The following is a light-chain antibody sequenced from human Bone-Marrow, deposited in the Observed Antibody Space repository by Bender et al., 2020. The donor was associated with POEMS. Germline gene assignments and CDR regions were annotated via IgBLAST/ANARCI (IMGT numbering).Light chain of an antibody. V-gene: IGLV2-14*03. CDR3: SSYTSVSTYV. Sequence: QSALTQPPSASGSPGQSITISCTGTSSDVGDYNFVSWYQQHPGKAPKLMIYDVNNRPSGVSTRFSGSKSGNTASLTISGLQAEDEADYYCSSYTSVSTYVFGTGTKVTVL. J-gene: IGLJ1*01. CDR2: DVN. CDR1: SSDVGDYNF.